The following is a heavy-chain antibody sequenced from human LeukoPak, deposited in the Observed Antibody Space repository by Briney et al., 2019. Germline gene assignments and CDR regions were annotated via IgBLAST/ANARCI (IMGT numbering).Heavy chain of an antibody. J-gene: IGHJ6*02. Sequence: PSETLSLTCAVYGGSFSGYYWSWIRQPPGKGLEWIGYIYYSGSTNYNPSLKSRVTISVDTSKNQFSLKLSSVTAADTAVYCCARGGLRYYDFWSGSYYYYGMDVWGQGTTVTVSS. CDR2: IYYSGST. CDR1: GGSFSGYY. D-gene: IGHD3-3*01. CDR3: ARGGLRYYDFWSGSYYYYGMDV. V-gene: IGHV4-59*01.